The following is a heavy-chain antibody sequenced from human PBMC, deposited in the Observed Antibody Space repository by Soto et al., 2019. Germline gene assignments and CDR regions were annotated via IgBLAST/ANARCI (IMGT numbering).Heavy chain of an antibody. Sequence: PSETLSLTCAVYGGSFSGYYWSWIRQPPGKGLEWIGEINHSGSTNYNPSLKSRVTISVDTSKNQFSLKLSSVTAADTAVYYCAQAGILTGNNYYYYGMDVWGQGTTVT. D-gene: IGHD3-9*01. V-gene: IGHV4-34*01. CDR2: INHSGST. CDR3: AQAGILTGNNYYYYGMDV. J-gene: IGHJ6*02. CDR1: GGSFSGYY.